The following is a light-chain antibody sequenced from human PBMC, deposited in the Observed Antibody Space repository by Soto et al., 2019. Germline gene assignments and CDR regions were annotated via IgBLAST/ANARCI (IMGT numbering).Light chain of an antibody. CDR3: QQYGSSPWT. CDR1: QSVSSSY. V-gene: IGKV3-20*01. J-gene: IGKJ1*01. CDR2: GAS. Sequence: ESVLTQSPGTLSLSPGERATLSCRASQSVSSSYLAWYQQKPGQAPRLLIYGASSRATGIPDRFSGSGSGTDFTLTISRLEPEDFEVYYCQQYGSSPWTFGQVTKVDIK.